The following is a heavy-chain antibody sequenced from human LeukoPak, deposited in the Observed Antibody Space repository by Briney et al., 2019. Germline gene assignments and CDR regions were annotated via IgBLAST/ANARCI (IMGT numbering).Heavy chain of an antibody. CDR3: ARVHYYGSGSRNWFDP. CDR2: ISAHNGNT. V-gene: IGHV1-18*01. CDR1: GYTFTSFG. Sequence: ASVKVSCKASGYTFTSFGVSWVRQAPGQGLEWMGWISAHNGNTNYAQKLQGRATMTTDTSTSTAYMELRSLRSDDTAVYYCARVHYYGSGSRNWFDPWGQGTLVTVSS. D-gene: IGHD3-10*01. J-gene: IGHJ5*02.